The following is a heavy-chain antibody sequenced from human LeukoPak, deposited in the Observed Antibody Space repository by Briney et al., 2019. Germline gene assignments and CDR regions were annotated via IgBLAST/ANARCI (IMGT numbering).Heavy chain of an antibody. J-gene: IGHJ6*03. Sequence: GASVKVSCKASGYTFTSYGISWVRPAPGQGLEWMGWISAYNGNTNYAQKLQGRVTMTTDTSTSTAYMELRSLRSDDTAVYYCAREALEGLIAVAGTEVYYYYYYMDVWGKGTTVTVSS. CDR2: ISAYNGNT. CDR3: AREALEGLIAVAGTEVYYYYYYMDV. CDR1: GYTFTSYG. V-gene: IGHV1-18*01. D-gene: IGHD6-19*01.